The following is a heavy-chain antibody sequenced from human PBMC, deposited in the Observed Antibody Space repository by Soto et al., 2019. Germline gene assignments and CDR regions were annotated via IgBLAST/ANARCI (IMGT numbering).Heavy chain of an antibody. CDR1: GFSLSADGVG. CDR3: AHAYGGTSWPNDAFDV. CDR2: IYWDDDK. V-gene: IGHV2-5*02. D-gene: IGHD2-21*01. J-gene: IGHJ3*01. Sequence: QITLKESGPTLVKPTQTLTLTCTFSGFSLSADGVGVGWIRQPPGKALEWLALIYWDDDKRYRPSLKSRLTITKDTSKNQVVLTMTNMDPVDTATYYCAHAYGGTSWPNDAFDVWGQGMVVAVSS.